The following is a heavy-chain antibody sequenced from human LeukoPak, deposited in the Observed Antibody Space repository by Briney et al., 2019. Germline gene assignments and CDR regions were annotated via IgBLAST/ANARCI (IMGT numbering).Heavy chain of an antibody. CDR3: AKTPSSSWYYFDY. CDR1: GFTFDDYA. V-gene: IGHV3-9*01. Sequence: PGRSLRLSCAASGFTFDDYAMHWVRQAPGKGLEWVSGISWNSGSIGYADSVKGRFTISRDNAKNSLYLQMNSLRAEDTALYYCAKTPSSSWYYFDYWGQGTLVTVSS. J-gene: IGHJ4*02. D-gene: IGHD6-13*01. CDR2: ISWNSGSI.